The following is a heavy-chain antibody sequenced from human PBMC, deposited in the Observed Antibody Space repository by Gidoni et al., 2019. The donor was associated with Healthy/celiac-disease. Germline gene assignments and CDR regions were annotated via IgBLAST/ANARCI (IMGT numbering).Heavy chain of an antibody. V-gene: IGHV3-21*01. Sequence: EVQLVESGGGLVKPGGSLRLSCAASGFTFSSYSMNWVRQAPGKGLEWVSSISSSSSYIYYADSVKGRFTISRDNAKNSLYLQMNSLRAEDTAVYYCAREGGFNPLLPPYGMDVWGQGTTVTVSS. D-gene: IGHD3-16*01. CDR2: ISSSSSYI. CDR3: AREGGFNPLLPPYGMDV. J-gene: IGHJ6*02. CDR1: GFTFSSYS.